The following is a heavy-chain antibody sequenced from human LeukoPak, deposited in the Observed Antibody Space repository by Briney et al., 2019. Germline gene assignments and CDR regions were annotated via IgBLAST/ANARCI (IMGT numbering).Heavy chain of an antibody. CDR2: INHSGST. D-gene: IGHD5-18*01. J-gene: IGHJ4*02. V-gene: IGHV4-34*01. CDR1: GGSFSGYY. CDR3: ARSDGPFDY. Sequence: SETLSLTCAVYGGSFSGYYWSWIRQPPGKGLEWIGEINHSGSTNYNPSLKSRVTISVDTSKNQFSLKLSSVTAADTAVYYCARSDGPFDYWGQGTLVTVSS.